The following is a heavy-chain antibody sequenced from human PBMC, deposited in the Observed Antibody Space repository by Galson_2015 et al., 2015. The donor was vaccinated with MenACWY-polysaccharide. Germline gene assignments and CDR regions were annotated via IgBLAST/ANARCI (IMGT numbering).Heavy chain of an antibody. Sequence: SLRLSCAASGFTFSSYTMNWVRQAPGKGLEWVSSINTYSSAIYYADSVKGRFTISRDSAENSLYLQMNSLRAEDTALYYCAREGSRIVFHAFDVWGQGTMVTVSS. D-gene: IGHD3-10*02. CDR1: GFTFSSYT. CDR3: AREGSRIVFHAFDV. J-gene: IGHJ3*01. V-gene: IGHV3-48*01. CDR2: INTYSSAI.